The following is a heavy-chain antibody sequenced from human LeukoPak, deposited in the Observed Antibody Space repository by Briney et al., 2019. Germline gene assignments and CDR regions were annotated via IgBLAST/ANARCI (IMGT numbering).Heavy chain of an antibody. J-gene: IGHJ2*01. Sequence: SSETLSLTCTVSGGSFSSYYWTWIRQPAGKGLEWIGRIYNSGTTNYSPSLESRVTMPLDTSKNRFSLSLSSVTAADTAVYYCARDRLGATGHWRIDVWGRGTLVTVSS. D-gene: IGHD1-26*01. CDR2: IYNSGTT. CDR3: ARDRLGATGHWRIDV. CDR1: GGSFSSYY. V-gene: IGHV4-4*07.